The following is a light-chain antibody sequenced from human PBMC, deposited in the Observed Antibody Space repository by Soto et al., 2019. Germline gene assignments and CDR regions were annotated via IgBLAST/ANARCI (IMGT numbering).Light chain of an antibody. CDR3: QAWGTGGV. Sequence: QSVLTQSPSASASPGASVKLTCTLSSGHSDYAIAWHQQQPEKGPRYLMKVTSDGSHTKGDGIPDRFSGSSSGADRYLTISSLRSDDEADYYWQAWGTGGVFGGGTQVTVL. CDR1: SGHSDYA. J-gene: IGLJ3*02. CDR2: VTSDGSH. V-gene: IGLV4-69*01.